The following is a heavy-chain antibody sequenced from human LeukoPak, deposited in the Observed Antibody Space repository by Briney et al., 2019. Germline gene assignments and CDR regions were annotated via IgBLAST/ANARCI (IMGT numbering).Heavy chain of an antibody. CDR2: IRYDGSNK. CDR1: GFTFSTYG. Sequence: QSGGSLRLSCAASGFTFSTYGMLWVRQAPGQGPEWVALIRYDGSNKYYADSVKGRFTISRDNSKNTLYLQMNSLRVEDTAMYYCASSFTMVRGAGLDYWGQGTLVTVSS. V-gene: IGHV3-30*02. J-gene: IGHJ4*02. CDR3: ASSFTMVRGAGLDY. D-gene: IGHD3-10*01.